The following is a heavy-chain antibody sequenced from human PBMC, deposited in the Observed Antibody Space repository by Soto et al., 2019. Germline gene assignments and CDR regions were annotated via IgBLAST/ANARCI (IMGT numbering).Heavy chain of an antibody. J-gene: IGHJ6*02. Sequence: EVQLVETGGGLIQPGGSLRLSCAASGFTVSSNYMSWVRQAPGKGLEWVSVIYSGGSTYYADSVKGRFTISRDNSKNTLYLQMNSLRAEDTAVYYCARGPVYSSSWPNYYYGIDVWGQGTTVTISS. D-gene: IGHD6-13*01. CDR2: IYSGGST. CDR3: ARGPVYSSSWPNYYYGIDV. V-gene: IGHV3-53*02. CDR1: GFTVSSNY.